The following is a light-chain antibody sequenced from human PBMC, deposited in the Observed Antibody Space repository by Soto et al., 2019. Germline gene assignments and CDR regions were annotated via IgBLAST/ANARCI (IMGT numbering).Light chain of an antibody. J-gene: IGKJ1*01. Sequence: EIVMTQSPATLSVSPGERATLSCRASQSFSSSYLAWYQQKPGQAPRLLIYGASTRDPGIPARFSGSGSGTDFTLTISGLQSEDFAVYYCHQYDHWPQTFGQGTKV. CDR1: QSFSSSY. CDR2: GAS. CDR3: HQYDHWPQT. V-gene: IGKV3-15*01.